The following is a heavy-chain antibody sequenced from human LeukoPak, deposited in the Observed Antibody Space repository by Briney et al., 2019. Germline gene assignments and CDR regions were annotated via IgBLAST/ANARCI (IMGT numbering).Heavy chain of an antibody. J-gene: IGHJ6*03. CDR2: ISGSDGRT. Sequence: GGSLRLSCAASGFTFSNYAMNWVRQAPGKGLDWVSAISGSDGRTYYADSVKGRFTISRDNSKNTLYLQMNSLRAEDTAVYYCAKLPQGYYYMDVWGKGTTVTVSS. CDR1: GFTFSNYA. V-gene: IGHV3-23*01. CDR3: AKLPQGYYYMDV.